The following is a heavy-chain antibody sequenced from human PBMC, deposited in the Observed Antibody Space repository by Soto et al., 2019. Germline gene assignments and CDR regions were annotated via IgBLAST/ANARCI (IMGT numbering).Heavy chain of an antibody. Sequence: QMQLKQSGPGLVKPSGTLSLTCAVSGGSISSNNWWTWVRQPPGKGLEGIGEIYHSGSTNCNPSLKRRVTISVEKHTDQFSLNLTSVTAADTAVYYCAREWDYFAGGGYPYYYEYWGRGNLVTVSS. CDR1: GGSISSNNW. V-gene: IGHV4-4*02. CDR2: IYHSGST. CDR3: AREWDYFAGGGYPYYYEY. J-gene: IGHJ4*02. D-gene: IGHD2-8*02.